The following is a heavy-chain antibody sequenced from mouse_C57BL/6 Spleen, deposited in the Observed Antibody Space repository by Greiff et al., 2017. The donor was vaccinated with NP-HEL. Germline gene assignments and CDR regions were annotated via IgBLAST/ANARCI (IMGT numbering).Heavy chain of an antibody. CDR2: ISSGSSTI. V-gene: IGHV5-17*01. J-gene: IGHJ1*03. Sequence: EVKLVESGGGLVKPGGSLKLSCAASGFTFSDYGMHWVRQAPEQGLEWVAYISSGSSTIYYADTVKGRFTISRDNAKNTLFLQMTSLRSEDTAMYYCARGGIATVVAHDWYFDVWGKGTTVTVSS. CDR3: ARGGIATVVAHDWYFDV. D-gene: IGHD1-1*01. CDR1: GFTFSDYG.